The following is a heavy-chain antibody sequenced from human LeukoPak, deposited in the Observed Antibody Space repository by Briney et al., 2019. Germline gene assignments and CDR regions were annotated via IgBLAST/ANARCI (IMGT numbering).Heavy chain of an antibody. J-gene: IGHJ5*02. Sequence: GGSLRLSCAASGCTFSSYAMTWVRQAPGKGLEWVSTISGSGGNTYFADSVKGRFTIPRDNSKNTLYLQMNSLRAEDTAVYYCAKDQGFRFDPWGQGTLVTVSS. CDR3: AKDQGFRFDP. V-gene: IGHV3-23*01. CDR1: GCTFSSYA. CDR2: ISGSGGNT.